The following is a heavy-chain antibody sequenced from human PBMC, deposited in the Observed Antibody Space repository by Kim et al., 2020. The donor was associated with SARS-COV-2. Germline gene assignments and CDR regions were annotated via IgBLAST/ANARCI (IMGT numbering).Heavy chain of an antibody. CDR2: T. Sequence: TNYTPSLKSRVTISVDKSKNQFSLKLSSVTAADTAVYYCARGGRGYDSDYWGQGTLVTVSS. J-gene: IGHJ4*02. CDR3: ARGGRGYDSDY. V-gene: IGHV4-4*02. D-gene: IGHD5-12*01.